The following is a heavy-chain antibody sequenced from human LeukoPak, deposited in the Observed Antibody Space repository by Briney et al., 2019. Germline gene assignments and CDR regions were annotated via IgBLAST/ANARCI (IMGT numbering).Heavy chain of an antibody. CDR1: GGTVSSYG. Sequence: GASVKVSCKASGGTVSSYGISWVRQAPGQGLEWMGGIIPIFGTANYAQKFQGRVTITADESTSTAYMELSILRSEDTAVYYCARDHSSGLYYFDYWGQGTLVTVSS. D-gene: IGHD6-19*01. CDR2: IIPIFGTA. CDR3: ARDHSSGLYYFDY. J-gene: IGHJ4*02. V-gene: IGHV1-69*13.